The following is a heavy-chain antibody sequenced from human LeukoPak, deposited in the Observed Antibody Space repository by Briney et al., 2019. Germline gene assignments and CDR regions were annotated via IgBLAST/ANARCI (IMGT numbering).Heavy chain of an antibody. CDR1: GFTLSSYG. D-gene: IGHD6-19*01. Sequence: GGSLRLSCAASGFTLSSYGMHWVRQAPGKGLEWVAVISYDGSNKYYADSVKARFTISRDNSKNTLYLQMNRPRAEDTAVYYCVREVGWYSYFDYWGQGTLVTVSS. J-gene: IGHJ4*02. CDR2: ISYDGSNK. CDR3: VREVGWYSYFDY. V-gene: IGHV3-30*03.